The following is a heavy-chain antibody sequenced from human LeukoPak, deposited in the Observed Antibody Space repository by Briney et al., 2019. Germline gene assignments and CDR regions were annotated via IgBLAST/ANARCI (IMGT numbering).Heavy chain of an antibody. J-gene: IGHJ3*02. D-gene: IGHD3-16*01. CDR3: AKPTLRDYVWGLGAFDI. CDR2: ISGSGGST. CDR1: GFTFSSYA. V-gene: IGHV3-23*01. Sequence: GGSLRLSCAASGFTFSSYAMSWVRQAPGKGLEWVSAISGSGGSTYYADSVKGRFTISRDNSKNTLYLQMNSLRAEDTAVYYCAKPTLRDYVWGLGAFDIWGQGTMVTVSS.